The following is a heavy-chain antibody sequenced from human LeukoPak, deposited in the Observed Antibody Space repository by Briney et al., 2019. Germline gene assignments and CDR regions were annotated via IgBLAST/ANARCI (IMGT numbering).Heavy chain of an antibody. CDR2: IWYGGSNK. V-gene: IGHV3-30*18. Sequence: GRSLRLSCAASGFTFSSYGMHWVRQAPGKGLEWVAVIWYGGSNKFYADSVRGRFTISRDNSKSTLYLQMNSLRAEDTAVYYCAKDLGLDRAVAGLDFDSWGQGTLVTVSS. CDR1: GFTFSSYG. J-gene: IGHJ4*02. CDR3: AKDLGLDRAVAGLDFDS. D-gene: IGHD6-19*01.